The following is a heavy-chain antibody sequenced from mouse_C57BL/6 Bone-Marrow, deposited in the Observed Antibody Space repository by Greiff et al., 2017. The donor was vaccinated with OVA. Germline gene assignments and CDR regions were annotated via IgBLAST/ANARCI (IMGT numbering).Heavy chain of an antibody. Sequence: QVQLHQPGAELVRPGSSVKLSCKASGYTFTSYWMHWVKQRPIQGLEWIGNIDPSDSETHYNQKFKDKATLTVDKSSSTAYMQLSSLTSEDSAVYYCAIQLRLPYEDYWGQGTTLTVSS. CDR2: IDPSDSET. CDR3: AIQLRLPYEDY. V-gene: IGHV1-52*01. CDR1: GYTFTSYW. D-gene: IGHD3-2*02. J-gene: IGHJ2*01.